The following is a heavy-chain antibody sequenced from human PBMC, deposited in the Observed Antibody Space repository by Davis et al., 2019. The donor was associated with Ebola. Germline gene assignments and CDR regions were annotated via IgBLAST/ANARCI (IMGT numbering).Heavy chain of an antibody. CDR2: TSGSGDST. D-gene: IGHD6-13*01. Sequence: GESLKISCAASGFTFINYAMSWVRQAPGKGLEWVSATSGSGDSTHHADSVKGRFAISRDNSKDTLYLRMNRLRAEDTAVYYCARGGGSSWFAYWDQGTLVTVSS. V-gene: IGHV3-23*01. J-gene: IGHJ5*01. CDR1: GFTFINYA. CDR3: ARGGGSSWFAY.